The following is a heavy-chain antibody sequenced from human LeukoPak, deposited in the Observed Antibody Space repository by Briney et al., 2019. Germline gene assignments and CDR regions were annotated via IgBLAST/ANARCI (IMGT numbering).Heavy chain of an antibody. V-gene: IGHV4-31*03. D-gene: IGHD4-17*01. CDR1: GGSISSGGYY. CDR2: IYYSGST. J-gene: IGHJ3*02. Sequence: SQTLSLTCTVSGGSISSGGYYWSWIRQHPGKGLEWIGYIYYSGSTYYNPSLKSRVTISVDTSKNQFSLKLSSVTAADTAVYYCAREPYGDYGDAFDIWGQGTMVTVSS. CDR3: AREPYGDYGDAFDI.